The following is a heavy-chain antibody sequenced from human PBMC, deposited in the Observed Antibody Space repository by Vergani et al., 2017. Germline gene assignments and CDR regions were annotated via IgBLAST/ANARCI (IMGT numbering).Heavy chain of an antibody. Sequence: QLQLQESGPGLVKPSATLSLTCSVSGASIRSSNYYWGWIRQPPGKGLEWIASIYYSGSTYYTPSLKSRVTISVDTSKNQFSLKLSPVTAPDTAVYFCARHSTVEWLVKLGWIDPWGQGILVTVSS. D-gene: IGHD6-19*01. CDR3: ARHSTVEWLVKLGWIDP. CDR1: GASIRSSNYY. CDR2: IYYSGST. V-gene: IGHV4-39*01. J-gene: IGHJ5*02.